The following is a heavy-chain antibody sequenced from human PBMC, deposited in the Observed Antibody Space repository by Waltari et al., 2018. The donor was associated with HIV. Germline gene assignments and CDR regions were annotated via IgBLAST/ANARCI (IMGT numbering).Heavy chain of an antibody. CDR2: IIPILGIA. CDR1: GGTFSSYT. CDR3: ARDPRSVGDAFDI. D-gene: IGHD1-26*01. Sequence: QVQLVQSGAEVKKPGSSVKVSCKASGGTFSSYTISWCRQAPGQGLEWMGRIIPILGIANYAQKFQGRVTITADKSTSTAYMELSSLRSEDTAVYYCARDPRSVGDAFDIWGQGTMVTVSS. V-gene: IGHV1-69*08. J-gene: IGHJ3*02.